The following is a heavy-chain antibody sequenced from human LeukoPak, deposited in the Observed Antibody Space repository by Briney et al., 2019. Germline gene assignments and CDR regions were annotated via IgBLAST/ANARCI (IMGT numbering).Heavy chain of an antibody. V-gene: IGHV3-48*01. J-gene: IGHJ4*02. CDR1: GFTFSSYS. D-gene: IGHD3-22*01. Sequence: GGSLRLSCAASGFTFSSYSMNWVRQAPGKGLEWVSYISSSSSTIYYADSVKGRFTISRDNSKNTLYLQMNSLRAEDTAVYYCAKVPSGVTMIVVVITPYFDYWGQGTLVTVSS. CDR3: AKVPSGVTMIVVVITPYFDY. CDR2: ISSSSSTI.